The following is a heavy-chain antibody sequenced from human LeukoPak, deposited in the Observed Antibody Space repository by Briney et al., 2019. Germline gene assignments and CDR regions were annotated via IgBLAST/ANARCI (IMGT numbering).Heavy chain of an antibody. CDR2: VTTTAEGGPT. D-gene: IGHD4-11*01. V-gene: IGHV3-15*01. J-gene: IGHJ4*02. CDR3: TAGLGKTDDDS. Sequence: GGSLRLSCEGSGIIFSNAWMSWVRQAPGKGREWVGRVTTTAEGGPTDYGAPVRGRFTISRDDSKSTVYLQMNSLKTEDTAIYYCTAGLGKTDDDSWGQGTLVTVSS. CDR1: GIIFSNAW.